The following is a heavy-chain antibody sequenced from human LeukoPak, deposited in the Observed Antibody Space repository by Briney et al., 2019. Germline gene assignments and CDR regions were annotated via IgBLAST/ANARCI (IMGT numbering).Heavy chain of an antibody. CDR2: IYYSGST. Sequence: SETLSLTCTVSGGSISSYYWSWIRQPPGKGLEWIGYIYYSGSTNYNPSLKSRVTISVDTSKNQFSLKLSSVTAADTAVYYCARYYYGSGAYYFDYWGQGTLVTVSS. V-gene: IGHV4-59*01. D-gene: IGHD3-10*01. J-gene: IGHJ4*02. CDR3: ARYYYGSGAYYFDY. CDR1: GGSISSYY.